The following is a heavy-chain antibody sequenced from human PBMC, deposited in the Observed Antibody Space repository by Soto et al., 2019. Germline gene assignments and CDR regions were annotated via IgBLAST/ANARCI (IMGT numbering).Heavy chain of an antibody. V-gene: IGHV4-34*01. CDR3: ARALFSENYFSGGRYDFAY. CDR2: INHSGST. J-gene: IGHJ4*02. Sequence: QVQLQQWGAGLLKPSETLSLTCAVYGGSFSGYSWTWIRQSPGKGLEGIGQINHSGSTTYNPSLKSRVTISLATSKTQCSLELSSVTAADTAVYYGARALFSENYFSGGRYDFAYWGQGTLVTVSS. D-gene: IGHD1-26*01. CDR1: GGSFSGYS.